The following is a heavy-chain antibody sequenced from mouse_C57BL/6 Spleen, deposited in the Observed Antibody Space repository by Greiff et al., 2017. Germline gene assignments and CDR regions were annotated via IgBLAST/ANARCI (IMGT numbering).Heavy chain of an antibody. D-gene: IGHD1-1*01. CDR2: IDPANGNT. CDR1: GFNIKNTY. Sequence: EVQRVESVAELVRPGASVKLSCTASGFNIKNTYMHWVKQRPEQGLEWIGRIDPANGNTKYAPKFQGKATITADTSSNTAYLQLSSLTSEDTAIYYCARNYYYGSSSWFAGWGQGTLVTVSA. CDR3: ARNYYYGSSSWFAG. J-gene: IGHJ3*01. V-gene: IGHV14-3*01.